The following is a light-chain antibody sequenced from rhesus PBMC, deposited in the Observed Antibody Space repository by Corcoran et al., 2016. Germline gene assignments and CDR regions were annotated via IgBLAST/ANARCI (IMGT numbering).Light chain of an antibody. V-gene: IGKV1-18*01. CDR3: QQGYNTPRT. Sequence: DIQMTQSPSSLSASVGDKVTITCRASQGISSWLAWYQQKPGKAPKLLINAASSLQSGVPSRFSGSGSGTYYTLTISSLQPEDFATYYCQQGYNTPRTFGQGTKVEIK. CDR2: AAS. J-gene: IGKJ1*01. CDR1: QGISSW.